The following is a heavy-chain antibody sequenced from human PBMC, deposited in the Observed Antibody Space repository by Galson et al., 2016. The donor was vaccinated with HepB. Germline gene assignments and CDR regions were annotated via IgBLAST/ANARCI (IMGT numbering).Heavy chain of an antibody. Sequence: SLRLSCAASGFTFSSYAMDWVRQAPGKGLEWVAVISYDGSNKYYADSVKGRFTISRDNSKNTLYLQMNSLRDEDTAVYYCARVSYITMMVVVVDPWGQGTLVTVSS. D-gene: IGHD3-22*01. CDR3: ARVSYITMMVVVVDP. CDR2: ISYDGSNK. CDR1: GFTFSSYA. V-gene: IGHV3-30*04. J-gene: IGHJ5*02.